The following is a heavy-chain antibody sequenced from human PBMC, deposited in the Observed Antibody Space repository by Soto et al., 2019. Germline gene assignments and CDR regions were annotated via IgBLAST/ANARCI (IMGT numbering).Heavy chain of an antibody. J-gene: IGHJ4*02. CDR3: AARLGEYFESDY. CDR2: IVVGSGNT. Sequence: GASVKVSCKASGFTFTRSSMQWVRQARGQRLEWIGWIVVGSGNTNYAQKFQERVTITRDMSTSTAYMELSSLRSGDTAVYYCAARLGEYFESDYWGQGTLVTVSS. V-gene: IGHV1-58*02. CDR1: GFTFTRSS. D-gene: IGHD3-16*01.